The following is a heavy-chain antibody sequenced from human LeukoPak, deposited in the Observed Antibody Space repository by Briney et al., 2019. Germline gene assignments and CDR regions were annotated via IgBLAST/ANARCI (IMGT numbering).Heavy chain of an antibody. CDR1: GFTFSSYW. D-gene: IGHD4-11*01. CDR2: IKQDGSEK. CDR3: ATYSTRNAREFQS. Sequence: GGSLRLSCAASGFTFSSYWMSWVRQAPGKGLAWVANIKQDGSEKYYVDSVKGRSTISRDNAKMSLYLQMNSLRVEDTAVYYCATYSTRNAREFQSWGQGTLVTVSS. V-gene: IGHV3-7*01. J-gene: IGHJ1*01.